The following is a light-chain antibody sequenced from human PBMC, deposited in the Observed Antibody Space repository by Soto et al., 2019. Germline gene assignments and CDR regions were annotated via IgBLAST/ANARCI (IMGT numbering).Light chain of an antibody. CDR1: QMIARW. V-gene: IGKV1-5*01. J-gene: IGKJ2*01. CDR3: LQYNTFPHT. CDR2: DAT. Sequence: IQMTQSPSTLSASVGDTVTLTCRSSQMIARWLAWYQQKPGTAPRLIIYDATSSQSGVPSRFSASASGTDFTLTISSLHPDDFATYYCLQYNTFPHTFGQG.